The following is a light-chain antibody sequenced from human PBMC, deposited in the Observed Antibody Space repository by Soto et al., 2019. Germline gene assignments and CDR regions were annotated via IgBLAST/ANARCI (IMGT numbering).Light chain of an antibody. J-gene: IGLJ2*01. V-gene: IGLV2-14*01. CDR1: STDVGAYNF. CDR2: EVS. Sequence: QSALTQPASVSGSPGQSITISSTGTSTDVGAYNFVSWYQQHPGKAPKLMIYEVSNRPSGVSYRFSGSKSGNTASLTISGLQAEDEADYFCSSYTSSSTVLFGGGTKLTVL. CDR3: SSYTSSSTVL.